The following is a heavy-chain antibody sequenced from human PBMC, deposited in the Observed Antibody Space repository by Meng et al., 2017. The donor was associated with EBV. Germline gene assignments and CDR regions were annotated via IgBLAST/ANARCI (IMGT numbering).Heavy chain of an antibody. CDR3: ASESGRGFTPDY. D-gene: IGHD3-10*01. CDR2: LIPMSGAP. V-gene: IGHV1-69*01. Sequence: QVQLQQSGAEVKKPGASVEASCSTSGGTFRSDAVSWVRQAPGQGLEWMGGLIPMSGAPHYAQKFQDRVTIIADESTSTHSMELNNLRSEDTAMYYCASESGRGFTPDYWGQGTLVTVSS. CDR1: GGTFRSDA. J-gene: IGHJ4*02.